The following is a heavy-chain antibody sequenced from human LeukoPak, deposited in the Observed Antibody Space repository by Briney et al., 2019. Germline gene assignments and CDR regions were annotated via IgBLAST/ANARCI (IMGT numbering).Heavy chain of an antibody. J-gene: IGHJ4*02. Sequence: QSGGSLRLSCAASGFTFSSYAMHWVRQAPGKGLEWVAVISYDGSNKYYADSVKGRFTISRDNSKNTLYLQMNSLRAEDTAVYYCAKSNVGYSSGCADYWGQGTLVTVSS. CDR3: AKSNVGYSSGCADY. D-gene: IGHD6-19*01. CDR1: GFTFSSYA. V-gene: IGHV3-30-3*02. CDR2: ISYDGSNK.